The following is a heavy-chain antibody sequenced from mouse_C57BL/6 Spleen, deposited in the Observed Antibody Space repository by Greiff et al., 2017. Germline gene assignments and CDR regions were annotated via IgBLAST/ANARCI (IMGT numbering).Heavy chain of an antibody. CDR3: ACSGYYGKDYFDY. Sequence: QVQLQQPGAELVMPGASVKLSCKASGYTFTSYWMHWVKQRPGQGLEWIGELDPSDSYTNYNQKFKGKSTLPVDKSSSTAYMQLSSLTSEDSAVYYCACSGYYGKDYFDYWGQGTTLTVSS. D-gene: IGHD1-1*01. CDR2: LDPSDSYT. V-gene: IGHV1-69*01. J-gene: IGHJ2*01. CDR1: GYTFTSYW.